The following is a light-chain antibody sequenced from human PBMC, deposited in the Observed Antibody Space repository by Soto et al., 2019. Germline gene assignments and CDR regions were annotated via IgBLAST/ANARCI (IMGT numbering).Light chain of an antibody. CDR2: EVS. J-gene: IGLJ1*01. Sequence: QSVLTQPPSASGSPGQSVTISCTGSSSDVGEYKYVSWYQQHPGKAPKLVIYEVSKRPPGVPNRFSGSKSGNTASLTVSGLQSEDEAEYYCSSYAGSSTLYVFGTGTKFTVL. CDR3: SSYAGSSTLYV. CDR1: SSDVGEYKY. V-gene: IGLV2-8*01.